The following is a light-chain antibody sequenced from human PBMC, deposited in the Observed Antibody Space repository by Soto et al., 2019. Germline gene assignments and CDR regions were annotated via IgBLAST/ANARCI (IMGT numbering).Light chain of an antibody. CDR3: CSYAGSSTHYV. J-gene: IGLJ1*01. CDR1: SSDVGYSNL. CDR2: EVS. V-gene: IGLV2-23*02. Sequence: QSALTQPASVSGSPGQSITISCTGTSSDVGYSNLVSWYQQHPGKAPKLMIYEVSKRPSGFSNRFSGSKSGNTASLTISGLQAEDEADDYCCSYAGSSTHYVFGTGTKVTVL.